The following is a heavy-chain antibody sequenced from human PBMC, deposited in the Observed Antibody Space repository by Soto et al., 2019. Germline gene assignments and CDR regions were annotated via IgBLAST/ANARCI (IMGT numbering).Heavy chain of an antibody. CDR1: GYIFTAYH. D-gene: IGHD6-19*01. Sequence: ASVKVSCKASGYIFTAYHMHWVRQAPGQGLEWMGWINPNSGDTNYAQKIQGRVTMTRDTSIITAYMKLSSLRSDDTAVYYCARGSAQYSSGLDGFDIWGRGTKVTVSS. CDR3: ARGSAQYSSGLDGFDI. V-gene: IGHV1-2*02. J-gene: IGHJ3*02. CDR2: INPNSGDT.